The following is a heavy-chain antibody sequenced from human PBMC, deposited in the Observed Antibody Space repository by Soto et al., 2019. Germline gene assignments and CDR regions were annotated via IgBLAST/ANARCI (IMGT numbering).Heavy chain of an antibody. V-gene: IGHV4-4*02. Sequence: QVQLQESGPGLVKPSGTLSLTCAVSGGSISSSNWWSWVRQPPGKGLEWIGEIYHSGSTNYNPSLKSRVTLSVDKSKNQFSRKLSSVTAADTAVYYCARVKLAAAGTLDAFDIWGQGTMVTVSS. CDR2: IYHSGST. J-gene: IGHJ3*02. CDR1: GGSISSSNW. CDR3: ARVKLAAAGTLDAFDI. D-gene: IGHD6-13*01.